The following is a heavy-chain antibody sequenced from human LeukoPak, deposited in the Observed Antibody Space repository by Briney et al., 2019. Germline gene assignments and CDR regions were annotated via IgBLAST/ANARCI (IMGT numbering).Heavy chain of an antibody. V-gene: IGHV3-21*01. CDR2: LSSSGNYI. CDR3: ARRAFDAFDI. CDR1: GFTFSTYS. Sequence: GGSLRLPCAASGFTFSTYSMNWVRQAPGKGLEWVSSLSSSGNYIYYADSVKGRFTISRDNAKNSLYLQMNSLRAEDTAVYYCARRAFDAFDIWGQGTMVTVSS. J-gene: IGHJ3*02.